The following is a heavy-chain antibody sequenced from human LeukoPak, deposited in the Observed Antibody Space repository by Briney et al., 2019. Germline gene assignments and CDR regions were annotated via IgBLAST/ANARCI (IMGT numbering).Heavy chain of an antibody. CDR2: INPSGGST. J-gene: IGHJ4*02. CDR3: ARDNTGNSSWYRYFDY. CDR1: GYTFTSYY. D-gene: IGHD6-13*01. V-gene: IGHV1-46*01. Sequence: ASVKVSCKASGYTFTSYYMHWVRQAPGQGPEWMGIINPSGGSTSYAQKFQGRVTMTRDTSTSTVYMELSSLRSEDTAVYYCARDNTGNSSWYRYFDYWGQGTLVTVSS.